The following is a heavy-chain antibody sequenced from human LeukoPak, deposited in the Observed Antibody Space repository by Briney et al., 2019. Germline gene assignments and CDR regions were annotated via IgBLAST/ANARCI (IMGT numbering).Heavy chain of an antibody. J-gene: IGHJ4*02. D-gene: IGHD6-19*01. Sequence: GGSLRLSCAASGFTFSTYRMSWVRQAPGKGLEWVANIKQDGSEKHYVDSVKGRFTISRDNSKNTLYLQMNSLRAEDTAVYYCAKDRSYSSGWYGYFDYWGQGTLVTVSS. V-gene: IGHV3-7*01. CDR2: IKQDGSEK. CDR1: GFTFSTYR. CDR3: AKDRSYSSGWYGYFDY.